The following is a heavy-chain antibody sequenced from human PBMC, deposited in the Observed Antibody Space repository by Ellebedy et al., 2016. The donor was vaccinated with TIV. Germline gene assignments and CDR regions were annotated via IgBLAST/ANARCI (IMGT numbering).Heavy chain of an antibody. D-gene: IGHD2/OR15-2a*01. CDR1: GASITSSGYY. J-gene: IGHJ3*02. CDR2: IYYSGST. Sequence: SETLSLTCSVSGASITSSGYYWTWIRQPPGKGLEWIGTIYYSGSTYYNPSLKSRVTISRDTSKNQFSLRQTSVTGADTAIYYSARAIGDTFEAFHIWGQGTLVTVSS. CDR3: ARAIGDTFEAFHI. V-gene: IGHV4-39*01.